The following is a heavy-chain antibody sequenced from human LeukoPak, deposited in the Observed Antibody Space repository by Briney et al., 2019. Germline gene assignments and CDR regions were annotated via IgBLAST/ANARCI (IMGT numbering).Heavy chain of an antibody. Sequence: GSLRLSCAASGFTFSSYGMHWVRQAPGKGLEWVAVISCDGSNKYYADSVKGRFTISRDNSKNTLYLQMNSLRAEDTAVYYCAKDEGGAPDYWGQGTLVTVSS. V-gene: IGHV3-30*18. CDR2: ISCDGSNK. CDR1: GFTFSSYG. CDR3: AKDEGGAPDY. D-gene: IGHD4/OR15-4a*01. J-gene: IGHJ4*02.